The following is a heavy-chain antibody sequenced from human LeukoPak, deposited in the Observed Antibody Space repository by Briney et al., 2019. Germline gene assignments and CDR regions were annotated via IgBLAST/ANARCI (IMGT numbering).Heavy chain of an antibody. V-gene: IGHV3-23*01. Sequence: DSVRGRFTISRDNSKSTLFLQMNSLRAEDTAIYYCARVSVSSNDYRGQGTLVTVSS. D-gene: IGHD2/OR15-2a*01. J-gene: IGHJ4*02. CDR3: ARVSVSSNDY.